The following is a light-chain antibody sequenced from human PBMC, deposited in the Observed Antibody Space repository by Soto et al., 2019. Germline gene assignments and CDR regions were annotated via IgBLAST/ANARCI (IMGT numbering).Light chain of an antibody. Sequence: EIVLTQSPGTLSLSPGERATLSCRASQSVSSSYLAWYQQKPGQAPRLLIYGASSRATGIPDRFTGSGSGTDFTLTISRLEPEDFAVYYCQQYVNSLYTFGQGTKLEIK. CDR1: QSVSSSY. V-gene: IGKV3-20*01. CDR3: QQYVNSLYT. J-gene: IGKJ2*01. CDR2: GAS.